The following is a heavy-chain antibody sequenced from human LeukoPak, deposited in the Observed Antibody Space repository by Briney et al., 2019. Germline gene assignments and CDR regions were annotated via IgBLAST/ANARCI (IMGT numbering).Heavy chain of an antibody. J-gene: IGHJ4*02. V-gene: IGHV3-30*02. Sequence: GGSLRLSCAASGFTFSSYGMHWIRQSPGKGLEWVAFIRNDGSIIYNADSVKGRFTISRDNSKNTLYLQMNSLRADDTAVYYCAKDTPLCYFDYWGQGTLVTVSS. CDR1: GFTFSSYG. CDR2: IRNDGSII. D-gene: IGHD3-16*01. CDR3: AKDTPLCYFDY.